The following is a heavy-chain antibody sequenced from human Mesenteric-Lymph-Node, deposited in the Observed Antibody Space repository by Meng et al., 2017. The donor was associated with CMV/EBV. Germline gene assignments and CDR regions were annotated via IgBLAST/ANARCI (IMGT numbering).Heavy chain of an antibody. V-gene: IGHV4-39*07. CDR3: ARARFNYFDSSGDPPDY. J-gene: IGHJ4*02. D-gene: IGHD3-22*01. Sequence: SETLSLTCTVSGGSISSSSYYWGWIRQPPGKGLEWIGSIYYSGSTYYNPSLKSRVTISVDTSKNQFSLKLSSVTAADTAVYYCARARFNYFDSSGDPPDYWGQGTLVTVSS. CDR1: GGSISSSSYY. CDR2: IYYSGST.